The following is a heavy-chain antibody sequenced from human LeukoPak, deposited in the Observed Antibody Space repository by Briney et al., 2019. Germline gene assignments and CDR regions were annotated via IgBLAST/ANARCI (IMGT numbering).Heavy chain of an antibody. CDR3: AYLGAYTRFDY. V-gene: IGHV4-39*01. D-gene: IGHD2-2*02. CDR1: GFTFSSIA. J-gene: IGHJ4*01. Sequence: PGGSLRLSCAASGFTFSSIAMSWVRQAPGKGLEYIGSIYYSGTAYYSPSLRSRVVISADTSKNLFSLRLSSLTAADTAVYYCAYLGAYTRFDYWGHGIPVTVSS. CDR2: IYYSGTA.